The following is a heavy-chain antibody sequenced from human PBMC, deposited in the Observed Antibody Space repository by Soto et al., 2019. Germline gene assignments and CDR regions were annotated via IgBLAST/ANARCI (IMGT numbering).Heavy chain of an antibody. CDR2: IYSSGST. J-gene: IGHJ5*02. V-gene: IGHV4-4*07. D-gene: IGHD3-3*01. CDR1: GGAINSYY. CDR3: ARGQRFSDWFDP. Sequence: SETLSLTCTVSGGAINSYYWTWIRQPAGKGLEWIGRIYSSGSTKYNPSLQSRVTMSLDTSKNQFSLRLTSVTAADTAVYYCARGQRFSDWFDPWGQGTLVTVSS.